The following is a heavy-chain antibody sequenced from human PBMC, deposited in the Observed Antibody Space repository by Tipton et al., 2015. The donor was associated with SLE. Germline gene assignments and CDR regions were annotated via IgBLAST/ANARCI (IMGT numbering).Heavy chain of an antibody. D-gene: IGHD7-27*01. V-gene: IGHV4-59*01. CDR2: IHYSGGT. Sequence: TLSLTCSVSGGSISSYYWTWIRQPPGKGLEWMAYIHYSGGTNYNPSLKSRVTISVDPSKNHFSLKLSSVTAADTAVYFCARDSPTGEWDYWGQGTLVTVSS. CDR3: ARDSPTGEWDY. J-gene: IGHJ4*02. CDR1: GGSISSYY.